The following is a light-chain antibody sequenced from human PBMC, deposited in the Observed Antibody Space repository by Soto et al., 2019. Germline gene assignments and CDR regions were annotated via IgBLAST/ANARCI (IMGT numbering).Light chain of an antibody. CDR1: SSDIGGYKF. CDR2: EVT. Sequence: QSALTQPASVSGAPGQSITISCTGTSSDIGGYKFVSWYQQHPGKAPKLMIYEVTNRPSGVSDLFSGSKSGNTASLTISGLQAEDEDDYYCSSYTSSSPCVFGTGPKVTVL. V-gene: IGLV2-14*01. J-gene: IGLJ1*01. CDR3: SSYTSSSPCV.